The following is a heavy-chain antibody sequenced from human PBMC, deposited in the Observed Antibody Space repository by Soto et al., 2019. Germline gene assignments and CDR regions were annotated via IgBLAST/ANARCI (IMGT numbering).Heavy chain of an antibody. V-gene: IGHV3-23*01. CDR3: ALTFYADDGLDYCQGMDV. J-gene: IGHJ6*02. Sequence: GGSLRLSCAAFGLTFSSYAMTWVRPAPGKGLEWFSAISGSGGSTFYAGSVTGRFTIARDNSKNTLYLRMNGLRAEDTAVYYCALTFYADDGLDYCQGMDVWGQGTTDTVS. CDR2: ISGSGGST. D-gene: IGHD3-16*01. CDR1: GLTFSSYA.